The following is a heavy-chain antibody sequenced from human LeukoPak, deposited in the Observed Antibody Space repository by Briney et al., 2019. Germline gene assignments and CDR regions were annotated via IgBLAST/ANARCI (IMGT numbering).Heavy chain of an antibody. Sequence: PGGSLRLSCAASGFTFSSYEMNWVRQAPGKGLEWVSYISSSGSTIYYADSVKGRFTISRDNAKNTLYLQMNSLRAEDTAVYYCAKDFFYGSGGSNWFDPWGQGTLVTVSS. CDR3: AKDFFYGSGGSNWFDP. D-gene: IGHD3-10*01. J-gene: IGHJ5*02. CDR1: GFTFSSYE. CDR2: ISSSGSTI. V-gene: IGHV3-48*03.